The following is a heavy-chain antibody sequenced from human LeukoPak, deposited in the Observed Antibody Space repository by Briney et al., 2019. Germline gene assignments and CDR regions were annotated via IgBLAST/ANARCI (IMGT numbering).Heavy chain of an antibody. V-gene: IGHV4-59*08. CDR3: ARHDDVPVIRHGFDH. D-gene: IGHD2-2*01. CDR1: GGSINNYY. CDR2: IYSSGVT. J-gene: IGHJ4*02. Sequence: SETLSLTCTVSGGSINNYYWSWTRQPPGKGLEWLGYIYSSGVTNYNPSLQSRVTISMDMSKNQFSLKVYSVTAADTAVYYCARHDDVPVIRHGFDHWGQPSMDADSS.